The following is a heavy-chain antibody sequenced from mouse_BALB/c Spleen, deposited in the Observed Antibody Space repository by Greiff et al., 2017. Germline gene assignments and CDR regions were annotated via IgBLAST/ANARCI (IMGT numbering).Heavy chain of an antibody. V-gene: IGHV7-3*02. J-gene: IGHJ3*01. CDR1: GFTFTDYY. Sequence: EVQRVESGGGLVQPGGSLRLSCATSGFTFTDYYMSWVRQPPGKALEWLGFIRNKANGYTTEYSASVKGRFTISRDNSQSILYLQMNTLRAEDSATYYCARDYYGSSLFAYWGQGTLVTVSA. CDR2: IRNKANGYTT. D-gene: IGHD1-1*01. CDR3: ARDYYGSSLFAY.